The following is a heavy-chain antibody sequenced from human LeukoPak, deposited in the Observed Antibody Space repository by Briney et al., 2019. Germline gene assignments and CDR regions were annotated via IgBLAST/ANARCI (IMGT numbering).Heavy chain of an antibody. Sequence: PGGSLRLACSGSGSTFSSKEVNLGGQAPGKEREWVSYISSSGSTIYYADSVKGRFTISIDNAKNSLYLQMNSLRAEDTAVYYCARGGDCYASSGYSDYWGQGTLVTVSS. D-gene: IGHD3-22*01. CDR2: ISSSGSTI. V-gene: IGHV3-48*03. CDR3: ARGGDCYASSGYSDY. CDR1: GSTFSSKE. J-gene: IGHJ4*02.